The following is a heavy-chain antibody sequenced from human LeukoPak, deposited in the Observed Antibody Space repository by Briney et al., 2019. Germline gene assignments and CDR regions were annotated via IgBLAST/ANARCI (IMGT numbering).Heavy chain of an antibody. V-gene: IGHV1-18*01. CDR2: ISAYNGNT. D-gene: IGHD3-3*01. Sequence: ALVKVSCKASGYTFTSYGISWVRRAPGQGLEWMGWISAYNGNTNYAQKLQGRVTMTTDTSTSTAYMELRSLRSDDTAVYYCARRGYDFWSGLLSGYFDYWGQGTLVTVSS. CDR1: GYTFTSYG. CDR3: ARRGYDFWSGLLSGYFDY. J-gene: IGHJ4*02.